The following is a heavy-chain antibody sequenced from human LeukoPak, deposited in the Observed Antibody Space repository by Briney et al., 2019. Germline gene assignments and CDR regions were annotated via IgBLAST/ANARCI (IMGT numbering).Heavy chain of an antibody. J-gene: IGHJ4*02. CDR1: GFTFSSYG. Sequence: PGGSLRLSCAASGFTFSSYGMHWVRQAPGKGLEWVAVISYDGSNKYYADSLKGRFTISRDNSKNTLYLQMNSLRAEDTAVYYCAKGLTNGVPEWGQGTLVTVSS. CDR2: ISYDGSNK. V-gene: IGHV3-30*18. CDR3: AKGLTNGVPE. D-gene: IGHD2-8*01.